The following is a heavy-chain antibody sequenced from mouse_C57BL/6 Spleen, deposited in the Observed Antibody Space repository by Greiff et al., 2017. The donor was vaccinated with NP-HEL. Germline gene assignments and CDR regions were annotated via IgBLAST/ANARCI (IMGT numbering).Heavy chain of an antibody. V-gene: IGHV5-17*01. CDR1: GFTFSDYG. CDR3: ARCSPYYFDY. Sequence: EVMLVESGGGLVKPGGSLKLSCAASGFTFSDYGMHWVRQAPEKGLEWVAYISSGSSTIYYADTVKGRFTISRDNAKNTLFLQMTSLRSEDTAMYYCARCSPYYFDYWGQGTTLTVSS. CDR2: ISSGSSTI. J-gene: IGHJ2*01. D-gene: IGHD1-1*01.